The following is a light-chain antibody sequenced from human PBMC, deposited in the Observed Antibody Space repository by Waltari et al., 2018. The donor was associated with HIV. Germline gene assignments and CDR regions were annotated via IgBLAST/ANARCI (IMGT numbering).Light chain of an antibody. CDR2: SNK. V-gene: IGLV1-44*01. J-gene: IGLJ2*01. CDR1: SSNIGDNA. Sequence: QSVLTQPPSVSGPPGQRVTIPCSGGSSNIGDNAVSWYQQFPGTAPKLLIYSNKQRPSGVPDRFSGSKSGTSASLAISGLQSEDEADYYCATLDDSLNGPVFGGGTKVTVL. CDR3: ATLDDSLNGPV.